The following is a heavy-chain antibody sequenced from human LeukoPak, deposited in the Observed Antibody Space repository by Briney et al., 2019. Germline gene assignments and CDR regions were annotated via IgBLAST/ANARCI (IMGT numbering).Heavy chain of an antibody. D-gene: IGHD1/OR15-1a*01. V-gene: IGHV3-23*01. Sequence: GGSLRLSCAASGFTFTSYAMNWVRQAPGKGLEWVSTISDSGGTTYYADSVKGRFTISRDDSKNTLYLQMNSLRAEDTAVYYCARDFRAGTASDALDIWGQGTMVTVSS. CDR2: ISDSGGTT. J-gene: IGHJ3*02. CDR1: GFTFTSYA. CDR3: ARDFRAGTASDALDI.